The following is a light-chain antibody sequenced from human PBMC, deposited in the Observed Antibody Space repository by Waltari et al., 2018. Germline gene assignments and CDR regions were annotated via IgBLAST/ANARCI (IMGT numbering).Light chain of an antibody. CDR1: QSLIHRPGNRNF. V-gene: IGKV4-1*01. J-gene: IGKJ4*01. CDR2: WAS. Sequence: DIVMTQSPDSLAVSLGERATISCKSSQSLIHRPGNRNFLAWYLQKPGQPPKLRSYWASTPASAVPDRFSGSASGTDFTLTISSLQAEDGAVYYCQQYHTTPLTFGGGTKVEIK. CDR3: QQYHTTPLT.